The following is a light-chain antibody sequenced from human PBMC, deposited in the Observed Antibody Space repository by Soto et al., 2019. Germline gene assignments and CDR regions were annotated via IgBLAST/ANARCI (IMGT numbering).Light chain of an antibody. CDR2: GAS. Sequence: EIVMTQSPATLSVSPGERATLSCRASQSVSSNLAWYQQKPGQAPRLLIYGASTRATGIPARFSGSGSGTEFTLTISSLQSEDFAVYYCQQYNNWPPGTFGQGTKVAFGQGTKVEIK. V-gene: IGKV3-15*01. J-gene: IGKJ1*01. CDR3: QQYNNWPPGTFGQGTKVA. CDR1: QSVSSN.